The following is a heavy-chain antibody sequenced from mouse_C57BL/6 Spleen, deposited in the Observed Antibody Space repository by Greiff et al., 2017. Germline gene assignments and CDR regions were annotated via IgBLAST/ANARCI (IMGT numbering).Heavy chain of an antibody. J-gene: IGHJ4*01. CDR1: GYTFTAYY. CDR3: ARTYRDYYAMDY. D-gene: IGHD2-12*01. V-gene: IGHV1-76*01. CDR2: IYPGSGNT. Sequence: VQLQQSGAELVRPGASVKLSCKASGYTFTAYYINWVKQRPGQGLEWIARIYPGSGNTYYNEKFKGKATLTAEKSSSTAYMQLSSLTSEDSAVYFCARTYRDYYAMDYWGQGTSVTVSS.